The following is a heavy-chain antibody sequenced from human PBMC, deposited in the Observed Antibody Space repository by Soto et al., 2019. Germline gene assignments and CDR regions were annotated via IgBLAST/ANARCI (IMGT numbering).Heavy chain of an antibody. CDR1: GFSFSSYG. CDR3: ARSVGAGSDGSRDRLDY. V-gene: IGHV3-33*01. CDR2: IWNDGSKR. Sequence: QVQLVESGGGVVQPGTPLGLSCVASGFSFSSYGMHWVRQPPGKGLEWVAVIWNDGSKRYYGDSVKDRFTVSRDSPNNMLYLQISSLRVEDTATYFCARSVGAGSDGSRDRLDYWGQGTPVTVSS. J-gene: IGHJ4*02. D-gene: IGHD3-10*01.